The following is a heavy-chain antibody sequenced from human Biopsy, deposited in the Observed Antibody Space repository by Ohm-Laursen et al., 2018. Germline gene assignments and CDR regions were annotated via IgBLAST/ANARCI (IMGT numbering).Heavy chain of an antibody. Sequence: SETLSLTCTVSGGSISSYYWSWIRQPPGKGLEWIGYIYYTGSTNYNPSLKSRVTISVDTSMNHLSRRLTSVTAADTAVYYCARHAPLYSGSYWRYFDLWGRGTLVTVSS. CDR3: ARHAPLYSGSYWRYFDL. CDR1: GGSISSYY. J-gene: IGHJ2*01. V-gene: IGHV4-59*08. CDR2: IYYTGST. D-gene: IGHD1-26*01.